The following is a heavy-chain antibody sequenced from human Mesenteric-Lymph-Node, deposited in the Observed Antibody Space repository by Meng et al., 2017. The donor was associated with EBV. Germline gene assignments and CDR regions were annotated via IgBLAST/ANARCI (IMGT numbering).Heavy chain of an antibody. J-gene: IGHJ4*02. V-gene: IGHV3-23*04. CDR2: ISIDGFTT. CDR1: GFSFGSYA. Sequence: EVQLVESGGGLEQPGWSLRLTCAVSGFSFGSYAMTWVRQAPGKGLEWVSTISIDGFTTYNTDLVKGRFTASRDASKNTVYLQLDSLRVEDTAVYYCAKGGNFDIWGQGTLVTVSS. CDR3: AKGGNFDI.